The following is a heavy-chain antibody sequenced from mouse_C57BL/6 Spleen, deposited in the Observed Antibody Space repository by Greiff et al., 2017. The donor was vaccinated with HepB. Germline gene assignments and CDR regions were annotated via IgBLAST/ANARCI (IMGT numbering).Heavy chain of an antibody. J-gene: IGHJ4*01. CDR3: ARLDALYAMDY. D-gene: IGHD2-3*01. CDR2: ISNGGGST. CDR1: GFTFSDYY. Sequence: VQLVESGGGLVQPGGSLKLSCAASGFTFSDYYMYWVRQTPEKRLEWVAYISNGGGSTYYPDTVKGRFTISRDNAKNTLYLQMSRLKSEDTAMYYCARLDALYAMDYWGQGTSVTVSS. V-gene: IGHV5-12*01.